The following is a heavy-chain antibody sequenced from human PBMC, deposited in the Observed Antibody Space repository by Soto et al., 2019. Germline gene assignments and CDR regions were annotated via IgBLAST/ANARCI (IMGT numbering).Heavy chain of an antibody. CDR2: ISSSSTYT. V-gene: IGHV3-11*05. CDR1: GFTFSDYY. Sequence: GGSLRLSCAASGFTFSDYYMTWIRQAPGKGLDWVSYISSSSTYTNYADSVKGRFTISRDNAKNSLFLQMNSLRAEDTAVYYCARGNDYADYGRSAFDIWGPGTMVT. J-gene: IGHJ3*02. D-gene: IGHD4-17*01. CDR3: ARGNDYADYGRSAFDI.